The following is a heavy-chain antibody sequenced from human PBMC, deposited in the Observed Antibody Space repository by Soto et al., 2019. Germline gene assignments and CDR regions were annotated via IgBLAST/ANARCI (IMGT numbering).Heavy chain of an antibody. V-gene: IGHV3-30*03. Sequence: QVQLVESGGGVVQPGTSLRLSCKASGFIFRDYLIHWVRQAPGKGLEWLAVLSFDGTAEYYADSTRGRFTIARDIPKSTTYLVINNVRREDTAMYYCARVATRLQSMEVLEYWGQGTLVTGPS. CDR1: GFIFRDYL. J-gene: IGHJ4*02. D-gene: IGHD1-1*01. CDR3: ARVATRLQSMEVLEY. CDR2: LSFDGTAE.